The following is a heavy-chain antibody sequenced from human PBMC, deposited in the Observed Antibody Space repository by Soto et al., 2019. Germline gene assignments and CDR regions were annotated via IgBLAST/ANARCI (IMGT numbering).Heavy chain of an antibody. D-gene: IGHD3-16*01. CDR2: IYPGDSDS. V-gene: IGHV5-51*01. CDR3: ATLDYDYVWGSSRTYFDY. J-gene: IGHJ4*02. Sequence: PGESLKISCKGSGYSFTSYWIGWVRQMPGKGLEWMGIIYPGDSDSRYSPSFQGQVTISADKSISTAYLQWGSLKASDTAMYYCATLDYDYVWGSSRTYFDYWGQGTLVTVSS. CDR1: GYSFTSYW.